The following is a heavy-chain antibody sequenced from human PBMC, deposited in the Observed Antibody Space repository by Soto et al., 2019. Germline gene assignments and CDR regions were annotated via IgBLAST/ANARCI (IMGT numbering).Heavy chain of an antibody. CDR2: INHSGST. D-gene: IGHD3-10*01. V-gene: IGHV4-34*01. Sequence: QVQLQQWGAGLLKPSETLSLTCAVYGGSFSGYYWSWIRQPPGKGLEWIGEINHSGSTNYNPSLKSRVTISVDTSKNQFSLKLSSVTAADTAVYYCARSSGSITMVRGVNNWFDPWGQGTLVTVSS. J-gene: IGHJ5*02. CDR1: GGSFSGYY. CDR3: ARSSGSITMVRGVNNWFDP.